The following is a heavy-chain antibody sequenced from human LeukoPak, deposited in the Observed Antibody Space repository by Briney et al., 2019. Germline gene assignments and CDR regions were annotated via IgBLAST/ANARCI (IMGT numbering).Heavy chain of an antibody. CDR3: AKGPVAGILFNWFDP. J-gene: IGHJ5*02. D-gene: IGHD6-19*01. CDR2: ISYDGSNK. Sequence: GGSLRLSCTASGFTFSSYGMHWVRQAPGKGLEWVAVISYDGSNKYYADSVKGRFTISRDSSKNTLYLQMNSLRAEDTAVYYCAKGPVAGILFNWFDPWGQGTLVTVSS. CDR1: GFTFSSYG. V-gene: IGHV3-30*18.